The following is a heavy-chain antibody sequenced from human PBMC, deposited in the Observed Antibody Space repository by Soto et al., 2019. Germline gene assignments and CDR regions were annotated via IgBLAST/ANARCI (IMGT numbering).Heavy chain of an antibody. CDR1: GFTFTSSA. V-gene: IGHV1-58*01. Sequence: QMQLEQSGPEVKKPGTSVKVSRKASGFTFTSSAFQWVRQARGQRLEWIGWIAVGSGYTNYAQRFQDRVTLTRDMATATTYMELSRLTSEDTAIYYCAADATGWQQIVPSDYWGQGTLVTVAS. J-gene: IGHJ4*02. D-gene: IGHD2-21*01. CDR2: IAVGSGYT. CDR3: AADATGWQQIVPSDY.